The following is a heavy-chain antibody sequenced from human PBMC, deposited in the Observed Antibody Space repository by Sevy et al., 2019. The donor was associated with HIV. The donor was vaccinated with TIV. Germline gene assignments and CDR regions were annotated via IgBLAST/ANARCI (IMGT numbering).Heavy chain of an antibody. CDR1: GFTFSSYE. V-gene: IGHV3-48*03. CDR2: ISNSGTSM. CDR3: ARDLPPSATTVAHFDC. D-gene: IGHD4-17*01. Sequence: GESLKLPCVASGFTFSSYEMNWVRQAPGKGLEWVSYISNSGTSMYYSDSVKGRFTISRDNARNSLYLQMNSLRAEDTAVYYCARDLPPSATTVAHFDCWGQGTLVTVSS. J-gene: IGHJ4*02.